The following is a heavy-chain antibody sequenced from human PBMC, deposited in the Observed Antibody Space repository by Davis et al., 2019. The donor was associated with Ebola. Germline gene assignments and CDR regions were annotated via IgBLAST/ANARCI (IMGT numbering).Heavy chain of an antibody. D-gene: IGHD3-22*01. Sequence: GESLKISCAASGFTFSSYAMSWVRQAPGKGLEWVSAISGSGGSTYYADSVKGRFTISRDNSKNTLYLQMNSLRAEDTAVYYCARDEYYYDSSGYFTWGQGTLVTVSS. V-gene: IGHV3-23*01. J-gene: IGHJ5*02. CDR3: ARDEYYYDSSGYFT. CDR2: ISGSGGST. CDR1: GFTFSSYA.